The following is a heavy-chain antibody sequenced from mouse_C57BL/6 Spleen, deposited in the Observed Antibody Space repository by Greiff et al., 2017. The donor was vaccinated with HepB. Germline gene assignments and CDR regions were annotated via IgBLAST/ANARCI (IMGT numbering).Heavy chain of an antibody. J-gene: IGHJ4*01. V-gene: IGHV1-50*01. CDR3: ARSSPMDY. Sequence: QVQLQQSGAELVKPGASVKLSCKASGYTFTSYWMQWVKQRPGQGLEWIGEIDPSDSYTNYNQKVKGKATLTVDTSSSTAYMQLSSLTSEDSAVYYCARSSPMDYWGQGTSVTVSS. CDR2: IDPSDSYT. CDR1: GYTFTSYW.